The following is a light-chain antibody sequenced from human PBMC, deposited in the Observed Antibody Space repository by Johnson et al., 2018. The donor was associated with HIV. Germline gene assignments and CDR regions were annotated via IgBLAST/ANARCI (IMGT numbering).Light chain of an antibody. Sequence: HSVLTQPPSVSAAPGQKVTISCSGSSSNIGNNYVSWYQQLPGTAPKLLIFDNNKRPSGIPDRFSASKSGTSATLGITGLQTGDEADYYCGTWDSSLISNVFGPGTKVTVL. V-gene: IGLV1-51*01. J-gene: IGLJ1*01. CDR1: SSNIGNNY. CDR3: GTWDSSLISNV. CDR2: DNN.